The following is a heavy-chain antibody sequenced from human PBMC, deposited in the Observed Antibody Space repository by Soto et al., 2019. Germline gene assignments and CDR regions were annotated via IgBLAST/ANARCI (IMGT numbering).Heavy chain of an antibody. CDR1: GASVSSGNQY. D-gene: IGHD6-19*01. CDR2: IYFNGNT. J-gene: IGHJ4*02. V-gene: IGHV4-61*01. Sequence: PSETLSLTCTVSGASVSSGNQYWSWIRQPPGKRLEWIGFIYFNGNTDYNPSLKSRVIISVDTSKNQFSLNLSSVTTADTAVYYCVRAGGGWSFDSWGQGILVTVSS. CDR3: VRAGGGWSFDS.